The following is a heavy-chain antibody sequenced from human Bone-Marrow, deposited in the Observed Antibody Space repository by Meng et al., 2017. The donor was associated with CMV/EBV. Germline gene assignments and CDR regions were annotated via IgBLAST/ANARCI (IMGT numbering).Heavy chain of an antibody. Sequence: GGSLRLSCAASGFTFSSYGMHWVRQAPGKGLEWVAFIRYDGSNKYYADSVKGRFTISRDNSKNTLYLQMHSLRAEDTAVYYCAKDGGYRYVSYYYYYGMDVWGQGTTVTVSS. J-gene: IGHJ6*02. V-gene: IGHV3-30*02. CDR3: AKDGGYRYVSYYYYYGMDV. CDR2: IRYDGSNK. CDR1: GFTFSSYG. D-gene: IGHD5-18*01.